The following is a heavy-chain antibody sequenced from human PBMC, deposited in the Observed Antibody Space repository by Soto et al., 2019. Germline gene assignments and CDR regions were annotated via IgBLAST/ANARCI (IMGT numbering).Heavy chain of an antibody. V-gene: IGHV2-70*04. CDR2: IDWDDDK. D-gene: IGHD3-16*01. CDR1: GFSLSTSGMR. CDR3: ERSLRRGYYYYGMDV. J-gene: IGHJ6*02. Sequence: SGPTLVNPTQTLTLTCTFSGFSLSTSGMRVSWIRQPPGKALEWLARIDWDDDKFYSTSLKTRLTISKDTSKNQVVLTMTNMDPVATATYHCERSLRRGYYYYGMDVWGQGTTVTVSS.